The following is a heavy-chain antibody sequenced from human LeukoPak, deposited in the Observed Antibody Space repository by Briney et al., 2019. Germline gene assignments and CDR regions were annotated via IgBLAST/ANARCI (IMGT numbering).Heavy chain of an antibody. Sequence: ASVKVSCTASGYTFTNYGFSWVRQAPGQGLEWMGWISTYNGNTNYAQKFQDRVTMTTDTSTSTAYMELRSLRSDDTAVYFCARDPLSRYSNSRPSYYYGMDVWGQGTTVTVSS. CDR3: ARDPLSRYSNSRPSYYYGMDV. CDR2: ISTYNGNT. CDR1: GYTFTNYG. D-gene: IGHD4-11*01. V-gene: IGHV1-18*01. J-gene: IGHJ6*02.